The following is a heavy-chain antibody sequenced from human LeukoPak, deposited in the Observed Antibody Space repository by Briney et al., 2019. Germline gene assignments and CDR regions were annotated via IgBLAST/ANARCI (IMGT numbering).Heavy chain of an antibody. D-gene: IGHD5-24*01. CDR2: INPNSGGT. CDR3: ARGDGDGYNFGY. CDR1: GYTFTGYY. J-gene: IGHJ4*02. Sequence: ASVKVSCKASGYTFTGYYMHRVRQAPGQGLEWMGWINPNSGGTNYAQKFQGRVTMTRDTSISTAYMELSRLRSDDTAVYYCARGDGDGYNFGYWGQGTLVTVSS. V-gene: IGHV1-2*02.